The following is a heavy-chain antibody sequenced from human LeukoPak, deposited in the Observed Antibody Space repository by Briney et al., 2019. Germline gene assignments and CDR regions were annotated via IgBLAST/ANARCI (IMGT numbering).Heavy chain of an antibody. V-gene: IGHV4-59*01. Sequence: NSSETLSLTCTVSGGSISSYYWSWIRQPPGKGLEWIGYIYYSGSTNYNPSLKSRVTISVDTSKNQFSLKLSSVTAADTAVYYCARGGLGSSPGNYYYYYMDVWGKGTTVTVSS. D-gene: IGHD6-6*01. J-gene: IGHJ6*03. CDR2: IYYSGST. CDR3: ARGGLGSSPGNYYYYYMDV. CDR1: GGSISSYY.